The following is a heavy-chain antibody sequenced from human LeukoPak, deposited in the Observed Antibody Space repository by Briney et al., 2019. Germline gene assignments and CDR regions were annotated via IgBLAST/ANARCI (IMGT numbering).Heavy chain of an antibody. CDR2: IYYSGST. Sequence: SETLSLTCTVSGGSISSYYWSWIRQPPGKGLEWIGYIYYSGSTNYNPSLKSRVTISVDTSKNQFSLKLSSVTAADTAVYYCARNPPTRDYYDSSGYYYAYWGQGTLVTVSS. V-gene: IGHV4-59*12. CDR1: GGSISSYY. J-gene: IGHJ4*02. D-gene: IGHD3-22*01. CDR3: ARNPPTRDYYDSSGYYYAY.